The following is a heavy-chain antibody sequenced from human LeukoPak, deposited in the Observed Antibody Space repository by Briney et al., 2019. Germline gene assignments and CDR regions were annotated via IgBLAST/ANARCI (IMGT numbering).Heavy chain of an antibody. V-gene: IGHV1-69*05. Sequence: ASVKVSCKASGGTFSSYAISWVRQAPGQGLEWMVGIIPIFGTANYAQKFQGRVTITTAESTRTAYMERSSLRSEATALYFCARGGGGTTYGGYYWGQGTLVTVSS. CDR2: IIPIFGTA. J-gene: IGHJ4*02. CDR3: ARGGGGTTYGGYY. D-gene: IGHD4-17*01. CDR1: GGTFSSYA.